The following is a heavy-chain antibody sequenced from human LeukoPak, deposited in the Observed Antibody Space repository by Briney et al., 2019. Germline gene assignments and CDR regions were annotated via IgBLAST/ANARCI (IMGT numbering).Heavy chain of an antibody. CDR3: ARAKTFDY. J-gene: IGHJ4*02. V-gene: IGHV4-34*01. Sequence: KASETLSLTCAVYGGSFSGYYWSWIRQPPGKGLEWIGEVNHSGSTNYNPSLKSRVTISVDTSKNQFSPKLSSVTAADTAVYYCARAKTFDYWGQGTLVTVSS. CDR1: GGSFSGYY. CDR2: VNHSGST.